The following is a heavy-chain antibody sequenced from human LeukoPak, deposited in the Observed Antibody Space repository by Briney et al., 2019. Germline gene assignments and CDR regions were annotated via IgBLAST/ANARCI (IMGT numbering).Heavy chain of an antibody. CDR1: GFTFSGSA. J-gene: IGHJ4*02. D-gene: IGHD3-16*01. CDR3: ARTQLWRGILDY. CDR2: IRSKANSYAT. V-gene: IGHV3-73*01. Sequence: GGSLRLSCAASGFTFSGSAMHWVRQASGKGLEWVGRIRSKANSYATAYAASVKGRFTISRDDSKNTAYLQMNSLRAEDTAVYYCARTQLWRGILDYWGQGTLVTVSS.